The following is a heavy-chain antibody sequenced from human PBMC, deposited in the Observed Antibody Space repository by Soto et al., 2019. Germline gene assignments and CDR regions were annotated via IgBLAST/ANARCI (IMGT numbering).Heavy chain of an antibody. J-gene: IGHJ6*04. D-gene: IGHD6-19*01. V-gene: IGHV5-10-1*01. CDR3: ARSQIAVADYYYYYGMDV. CDR1: GYSFTSYW. CDR2: IDPSDSYT. Sequence: GESLKISCKGSGYSFTSYWISWVRQMPGKGLEWMGRIDPSDSYTNYSPSFQGHVTISADKSISTAYLQWSSLKASDTAMYYCARSQIAVADYYYYYGMDVWGKGTTVTVSS.